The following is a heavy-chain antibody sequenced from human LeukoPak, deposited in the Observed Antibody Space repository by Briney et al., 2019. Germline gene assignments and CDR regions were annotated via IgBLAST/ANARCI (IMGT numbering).Heavy chain of an antibody. J-gene: IGHJ4*02. D-gene: IGHD4-17*01. CDR2: IYYSGST. V-gene: IGHV4-39*01. Sequence: SETLTLSCTVYGGSISSGSYYWGWIRQPPGKGLEWIGSIYYSGSTYYNPSLKSRVTISADTSKNHFSLKLNSVTAADTAVYYCARQPITVTTLDYWGQGTLVTVSS. CDR3: ARQPITVTTLDY. CDR1: GGSISSGSYY.